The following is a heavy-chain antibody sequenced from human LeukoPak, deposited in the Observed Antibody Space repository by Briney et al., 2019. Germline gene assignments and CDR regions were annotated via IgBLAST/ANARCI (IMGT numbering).Heavy chain of an antibody. CDR3: ARDSGNYHYDMDV. J-gene: IGHJ6*02. D-gene: IGHD3-10*01. CDR2: NFFHDGTT. V-gene: IGHV1-46*02. CDR1: GYSFNSHH. Sequence: ASVKVSCKTSGYSFNSHHVHWVRQAPGQGLEWMGINFFHDGTTSNTQKFPGRLTMTRDASTSTVYMELSSLRSEDTAVYYCARDSGNYHYDMDVWGQGTTVIVSS.